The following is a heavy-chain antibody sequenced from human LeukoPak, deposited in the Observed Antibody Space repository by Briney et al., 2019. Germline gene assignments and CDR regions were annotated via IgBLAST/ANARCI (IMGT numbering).Heavy chain of an antibody. CDR1: GDSISNYH. CDR2: IYSSGST. CDR3: ARVVRDGYNYYFDY. D-gene: IGHD5-24*01. J-gene: IGHJ4*02. Sequence: PSETLSLTCTVSGDSISNYHWSWIRQPAGKGLEWIGRIYSSGSTNYNPSLRSRVTMSVDTSKNQFSLKLSSVTAADTAVYYCARVVRDGYNYYFDYWGQGTLVTVSS. V-gene: IGHV4-4*07.